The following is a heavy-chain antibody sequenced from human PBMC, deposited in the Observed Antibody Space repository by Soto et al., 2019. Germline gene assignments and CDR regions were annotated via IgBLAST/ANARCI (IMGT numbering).Heavy chain of an antibody. V-gene: IGHV3-23*01. CDR3: AGRTVASSWTSDI. Sequence: VGSLRLSCAASGFIFTRYAMAWVRQVPGKGLEWLAGISGTAGKTYYLDSVKGRFTISRDTSRNTVFLQMNSLRADDTAIYFCAGRTVASSWTSDIWGQGTMVTVSS. J-gene: IGHJ3*02. D-gene: IGHD6-19*01. CDR1: GFIFTRYA. CDR2: ISGTAGKT.